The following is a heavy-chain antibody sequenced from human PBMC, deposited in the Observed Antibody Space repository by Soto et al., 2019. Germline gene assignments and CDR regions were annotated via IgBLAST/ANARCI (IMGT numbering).Heavy chain of an antibody. CDR2: ISSSSSTI. CDR3: ARDVMLYSSGRRLNDY. D-gene: IGHD6-19*01. Sequence: EVQLVESGGGLVQPGGSLRLSCAASGFTFSSYSMNWVRQAPGKGLEWVSYISSSSSTIYYADSVKGRFTISRDNAKNSLYLQMNSLRAEDTAVYYCARDVMLYSSGRRLNDYWGQGTLVTVSS. CDR1: GFTFSSYS. V-gene: IGHV3-48*01. J-gene: IGHJ4*02.